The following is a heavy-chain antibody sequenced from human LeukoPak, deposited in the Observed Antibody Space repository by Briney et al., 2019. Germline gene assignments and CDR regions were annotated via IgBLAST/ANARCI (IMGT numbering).Heavy chain of an antibody. CDR2: INPSGGST. CDR1: GYTCISYY. D-gene: IGHD4-11*01. Sequence: ASVKVSCKASGYTCISYYIHWVRQAPGQGLEWMGIINPSGGSTRYAQKFQGRVTITRDTSTGTIYMELSSLRSEDTAVYFCARDSGTVSDAFDIWGQGTMVTVSS. CDR3: ARDSGTVSDAFDI. V-gene: IGHV1-46*01. J-gene: IGHJ3*02.